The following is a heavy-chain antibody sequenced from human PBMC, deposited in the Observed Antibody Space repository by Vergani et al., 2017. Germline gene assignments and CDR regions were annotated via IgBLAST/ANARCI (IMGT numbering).Heavy chain of an antibody. CDR1: GGSISSGSYY. CDR3: AMGIAAAGIDSFDY. J-gene: IGHJ4*02. CDR2: IYTSGST. Sequence: QVQLQESGPGLVKPSQTLSLTCTVSGGSISSGSYYWSWIRQPAEKGLEWIGRIYTSGSTNYNPSLKSRVTISVDTSKNQFSLKLSSVTAADTAVYYCAMGIAAAGIDSFDYWGQGTLVTVSS. V-gene: IGHV4-61*02. D-gene: IGHD6-13*01.